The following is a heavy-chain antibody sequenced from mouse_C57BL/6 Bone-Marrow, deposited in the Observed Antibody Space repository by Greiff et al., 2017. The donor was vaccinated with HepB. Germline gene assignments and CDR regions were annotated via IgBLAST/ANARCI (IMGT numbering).Heavy chain of an antibody. D-gene: IGHD2-4*01. V-gene: IGHV5-12*01. CDR3: ARYYDYDGWYFDV. CDR1: GFTFSDYY. CDR2: ISNGGGST. J-gene: IGHJ1*03. Sequence: DVKLVESGGGLVQPGGSLKLSCAASGFTFSDYYMYWVRQTPEKRLEWVAYISNGGGSTYYPDTVKGRFTISRDNAKNTLYLQMSRLKSEDTAMYYCARYYDYDGWYFDVWGTGTTVTVSS.